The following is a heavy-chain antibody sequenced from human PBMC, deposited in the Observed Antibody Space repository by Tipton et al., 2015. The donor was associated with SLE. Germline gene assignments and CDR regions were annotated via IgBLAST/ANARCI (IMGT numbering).Heavy chain of an antibody. D-gene: IGHD3-22*01. V-gene: IGHV3-20*04. J-gene: IGHJ4*02. CDR3: ARDRPGYYNSSGYSD. CDR2: LNWNGDST. Sequence: SLRLSCAASGFNFENYGMIWVRQAPGKGLEWVSGLNWNGDSTGYADSVKGRFTISRDNAKNSLYLQMKSLRAEDTALYYCARDRPGYYNSSGYSDWGQGTLVTVSS. CDR1: GFNFENYG.